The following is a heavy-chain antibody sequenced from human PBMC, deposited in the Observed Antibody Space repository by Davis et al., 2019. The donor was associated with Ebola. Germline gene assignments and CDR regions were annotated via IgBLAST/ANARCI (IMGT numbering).Heavy chain of an antibody. CDR1: GGPITSNNYY. J-gene: IGHJ5*02. D-gene: IGHD2-2*01. CDR2: IYYSCST. V-gene: IGHV4-39*01. Sequence: SETLSLTCTVSGGPITSNNYYCGWIRQPPVQGQEWIGSIYYSCSTPYYPSLTTRVTISVDTSKNQFSLKHSSVTAADTSVYYCARHGQAYCSSTSCYLNWFDPWGQGTLVTVSS. CDR3: ARHGQAYCSSTSCYLNWFDP.